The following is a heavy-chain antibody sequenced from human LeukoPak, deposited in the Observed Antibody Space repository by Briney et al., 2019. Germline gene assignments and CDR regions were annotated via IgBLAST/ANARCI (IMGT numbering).Heavy chain of an antibody. Sequence: SETLSLTCTVSGYSISSGYYWGWIRQPPGKGLEWIGSIYHSGSTYYNPSLKSRVTISVDTSKNQFSLKLSSVTAADTAVHYWARVVYGDYYFDYWGQGTLVTVSS. CDR1: GYSISSGYY. CDR2: IYHSGST. V-gene: IGHV4-38-2*02. CDR3: ARVVYGDYYFDY. D-gene: IGHD2-21*02. J-gene: IGHJ4*02.